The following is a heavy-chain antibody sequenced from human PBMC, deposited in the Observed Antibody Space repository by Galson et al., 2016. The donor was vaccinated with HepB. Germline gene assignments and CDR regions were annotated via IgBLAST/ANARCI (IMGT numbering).Heavy chain of an antibody. D-gene: IGHD1-14*01. CDR1: GVSMSSYF. CDR2: IIYSGKT. Sequence: SETLSLTCSVSGVSMSSYFWSWVRQPPGKGLEWIGYIIYSGKTNYNPSLKSRVIMSLDKSKSQFSLKLTSVTPADTAVYYCVGDTGIPAWGQGTLVTVPS. J-gene: IGHJ5*02. V-gene: IGHV4-59*01. CDR3: VGDTGIPA.